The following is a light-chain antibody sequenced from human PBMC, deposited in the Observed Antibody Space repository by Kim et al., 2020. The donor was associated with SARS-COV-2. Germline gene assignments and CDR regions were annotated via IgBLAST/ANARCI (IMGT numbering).Light chain of an antibody. CDR1: QSVSGTY. CDR3: QQYGSSSRWT. CDR2: GAS. V-gene: IGKV3-20*01. Sequence: PGERATLPCRASQSVSGTYLAWYQQKPGQAPRLLIYGASSRATGIPDRISGSGSGTDFTLTISRLEPEDCAVYYWQQYGSSSRWTFGQGTKVDIK. J-gene: IGKJ1*01.